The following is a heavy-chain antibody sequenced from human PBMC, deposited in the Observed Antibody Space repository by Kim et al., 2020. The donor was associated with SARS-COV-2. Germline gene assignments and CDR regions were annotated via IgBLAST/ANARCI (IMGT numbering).Heavy chain of an antibody. D-gene: IGHD6-19*01. Sequence: AVTMKSRITINPDTSKNQFSLQLNSVTPEDTAVYYCATDNLLSSGWYYFDYWGQGTLVTVSS. V-gene: IGHV6-1*01. J-gene: IGHJ4*02. CDR3: ATDNLLSSGWYYFDY.